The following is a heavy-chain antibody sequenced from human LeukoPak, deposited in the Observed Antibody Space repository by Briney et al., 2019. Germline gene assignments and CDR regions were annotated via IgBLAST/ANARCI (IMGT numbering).Heavy chain of an antibody. CDR2: IYPGDSDT. Sequence: GESLKISCKGSGYSFPSYWIGWVRQMPGKGLEWMGIIYPGDSDTRYSPSFQGQVTISADKSISAAYLQWSSLKASDTAMYYCARRDLWFGESVVDYWGQGTLVTVSS. CDR1: GYSFPSYW. CDR3: ARRDLWFGESVVDY. D-gene: IGHD3-10*01. V-gene: IGHV5-51*01. J-gene: IGHJ4*02.